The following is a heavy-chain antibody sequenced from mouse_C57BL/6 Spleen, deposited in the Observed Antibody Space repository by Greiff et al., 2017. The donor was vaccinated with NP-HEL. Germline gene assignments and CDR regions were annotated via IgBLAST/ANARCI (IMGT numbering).Heavy chain of an antibody. CDR2: INYDGSST. CDR1: GFTFSDYY. J-gene: IGHJ4*01. CDR3: ARGNYYGSSHGYYYAMDY. Sequence: EVQLVESEGGLVQPGSSMKLSCTASGFTFSDYYMAWVRQVPEKGLEWVANINYDGSSTYYLDSLKSRFIISRDNAKNILYLQMSSLKSEDTATYYCARGNYYGSSHGYYYAMDYWGQGTSVTVSS. V-gene: IGHV5-16*01. D-gene: IGHD1-1*01.